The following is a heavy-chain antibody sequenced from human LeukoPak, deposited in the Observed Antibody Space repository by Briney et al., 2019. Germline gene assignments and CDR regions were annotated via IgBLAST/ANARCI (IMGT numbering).Heavy chain of an antibody. V-gene: IGHV6-1*01. CDR3: AREVVAGDDAFDI. CDR1: GDSVSSNSAA. D-gene: IGHD2-15*01. J-gene: IGHJ3*02. CDR2: TYYRSKWYN. Sequence: PSQTLSLTCAISGDSVSSNSAAWNWNRQSPSRGLEWLGRTYYRSKWYNDYALSVESRITINPDTSKNQFSLQLNSVTPEDTAVYYCAREVVAGDDAFDIWGQGTMVTVSS.